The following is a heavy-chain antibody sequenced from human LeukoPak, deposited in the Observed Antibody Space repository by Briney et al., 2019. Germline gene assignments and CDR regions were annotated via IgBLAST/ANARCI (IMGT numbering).Heavy chain of an antibody. D-gene: IGHD2-15*01. CDR1: GFTFSNYG. J-gene: IGHJ3*02. CDR3: AKDPPQAATDDALDI. CDR2: ISYDGSNK. V-gene: IGHV3-30*18. Sequence: GGSLRLSCAASGFTFSNYGMHWVRQAPGKGLEWVAVISYDGSNKYYADSVKGRFTISRDNSKNTLYLQMNSLRAEDTAVYYCAKDPPQAATDDALDIWGQGTMVTVSS.